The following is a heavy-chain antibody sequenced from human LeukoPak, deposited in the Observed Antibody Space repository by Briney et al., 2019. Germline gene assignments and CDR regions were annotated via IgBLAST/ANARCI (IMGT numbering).Heavy chain of an antibody. CDR3: ATGYSSTWYYFDY. CDR2: IYHSGST. J-gene: IGHJ4*02. D-gene: IGHD6-13*01. Sequence: NPSETLSLTCTVPGDSISSYYWSWIRQPPGKRLEWIGYIYHSGSTNYNPSLKSRVTISADTSKYQFSLKLSSVTAADTAVYYCATGYSSTWYYFDYWGQGTLVTVSS. V-gene: IGHV4-59*01. CDR1: GDSISSYY.